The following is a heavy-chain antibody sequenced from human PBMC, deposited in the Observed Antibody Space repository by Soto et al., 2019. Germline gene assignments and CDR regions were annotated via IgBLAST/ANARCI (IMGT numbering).Heavy chain of an antibody. J-gene: IGHJ6*02. V-gene: IGHV4-31*03. CDR1: GDSISSGGYY. D-gene: IGHD2-21*01. CDR2: IFYTGTT. CDR3: ARERVRRDNKSYGMDV. Sequence: QVQLQESGPGLVKPSQTLSLTCTVSGDSISSGGYYWSWIRQHPGKGLEWIGYIFYTGTTYYNPSLKSRVSSSVDTSKNQFSRKLTSGTAADTAIYYWARERVRRDNKSYGMDVWGQGTTVTVSS.